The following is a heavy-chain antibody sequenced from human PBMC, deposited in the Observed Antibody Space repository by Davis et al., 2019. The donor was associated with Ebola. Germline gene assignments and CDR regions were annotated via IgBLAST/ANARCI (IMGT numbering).Heavy chain of an antibody. CDR2: ISGFSSTI. Sequence: PGGSLRLSCAASGFTFSGYSMNWVRQAPGKGLEWLSYISGFSSTIYYADSVKGRFTTSRDNAKNSVYLQINSLRVEDTAMHYCAREMRGTADSHWGQGTLVTVSS. V-gene: IGHV3-48*04. CDR1: GFTFSGYS. CDR3: AREMRGTADSH. D-gene: IGHD1/OR15-1a*01. J-gene: IGHJ4*02.